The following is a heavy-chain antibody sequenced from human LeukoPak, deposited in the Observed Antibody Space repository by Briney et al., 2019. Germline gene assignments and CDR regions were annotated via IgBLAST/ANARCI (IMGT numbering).Heavy chain of an antibody. V-gene: IGHV3-30*18. CDR2: ILYDGSNK. D-gene: IGHD3-10*01. Sequence: GGALRLSCAASGFTFSSYGMHWVRQAPGKGLGWVAVILYDGSNKYYADSVKGRLTISRDNSKNTLYLQMNSLRADDRAVYYCAKGAYYYGSTESAGSWYSDLWGRGTLVTVSS. J-gene: IGHJ2*01. CDR3: AKGAYYYGSTESAGSWYSDL. CDR1: GFTFSSYG.